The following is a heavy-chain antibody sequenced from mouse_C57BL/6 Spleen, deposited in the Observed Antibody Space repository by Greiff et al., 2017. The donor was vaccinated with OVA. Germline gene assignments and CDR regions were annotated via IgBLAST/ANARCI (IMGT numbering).Heavy chain of an antibody. CDR2: IDPETGGT. D-gene: IGHD1-1*01. J-gene: IGHJ1*03. CDR3: TRYGTTVNWYFDV. CDR1: GYTFTDYE. Sequence: VQLQHSGAELVRPGASVTLSCKASGYTFTDYEMHWVKQTPVHGLEWIGAIDPETGGTAYNQKFKGKAILTADKSSSTAYMALRSLTSEDSAVYYCTRYGTTVNWYFDVWGTGTTVTVSS. V-gene: IGHV1-15*01.